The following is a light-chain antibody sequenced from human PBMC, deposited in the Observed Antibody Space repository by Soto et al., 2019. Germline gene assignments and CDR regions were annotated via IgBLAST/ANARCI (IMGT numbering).Light chain of an antibody. CDR3: LSFDSSLSVV. V-gene: IGLV1-40*01. J-gene: IGLJ2*01. CDR2: GNT. Sequence: QPVLTQPPSVSGAPGQRVTISCTGSSSNIGAGYDVHWYQQLPGRAPKLLIYGNTNRPSGVPDRFSGSKSGTSASLAITGLQADDEAEYYCLSFDSSLSVVFGGGTKRTVL. CDR1: SSNIGAGYD.